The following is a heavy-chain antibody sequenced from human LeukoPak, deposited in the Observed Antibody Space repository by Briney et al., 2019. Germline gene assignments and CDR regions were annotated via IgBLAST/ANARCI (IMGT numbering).Heavy chain of an antibody. Sequence: QTGGSLRLSCAASGFTFSSYAMYWVRQAPGKGLEWVALISYDGINKYYADSVKGRFTISRDNSKNMLYLQMTSLRAEDTAVYYCAKGTSTYSSGSFDYWGRGTLVTVSS. V-gene: IGHV3-30*04. D-gene: IGHD6-19*01. CDR3: AKGTSTYSSGSFDY. CDR1: GFTFSSYA. CDR2: ISYDGINK. J-gene: IGHJ4*02.